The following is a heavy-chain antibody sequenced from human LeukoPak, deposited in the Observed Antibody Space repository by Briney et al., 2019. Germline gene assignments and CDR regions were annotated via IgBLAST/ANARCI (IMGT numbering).Heavy chain of an antibody. CDR3: AKDLHWGLDY. CDR2: LSGSGDKT. Sequence: PSETLSLTCAVYGGSFSGYYWSWVRQAPGKGLEWVSALSGSGDKTFYIDSVKGRFTISRDNSKNTLYLQLNSLRAEDTAVYYCAKDLHWGLDYWGQGALVTVSS. V-gene: IGHV3-23*01. D-gene: IGHD7-27*01. J-gene: IGHJ4*02. CDR1: GGSFSGYY.